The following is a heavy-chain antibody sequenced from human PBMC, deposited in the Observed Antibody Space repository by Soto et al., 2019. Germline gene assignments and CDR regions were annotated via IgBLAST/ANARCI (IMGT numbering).Heavy chain of an antibody. D-gene: IGHD3-22*01. V-gene: IGHV4-30-4*01. J-gene: IGHJ6*02. CDR1: GGSISSGDYY. CDR2: IYYSGST. CDR3: ARDRAGYYDSSGYPNYGMDV. Sequence: PSETLSLTCTVSGGSISSGDYYWSWIRQPPGKGLEWIGYIYYSGSTYYNPSLKSRVTISVDTSKNQFSLKLSSVTAADTAVYYCARDRAGYYDSSGYPNYGMDVWGQGTTVTVSS.